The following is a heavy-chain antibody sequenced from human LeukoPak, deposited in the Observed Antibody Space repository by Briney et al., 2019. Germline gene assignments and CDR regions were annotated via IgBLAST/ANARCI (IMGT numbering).Heavy chain of an antibody. CDR1: GGSISSRSYY. Sequence: SETLSLTCTVSGGSISSRSYYRGWIRQPPGKGLEWLGSIYYSGSTYYNPSLKSRVTISVDTSKNEFSLKLSSVTAADTAVYYCVRVYDRTLDYWGQGTLVTVSS. CDR2: IYYSGST. J-gene: IGHJ4*02. D-gene: IGHD5/OR15-5a*01. V-gene: IGHV4-39*07. CDR3: VRVYDRTLDY.